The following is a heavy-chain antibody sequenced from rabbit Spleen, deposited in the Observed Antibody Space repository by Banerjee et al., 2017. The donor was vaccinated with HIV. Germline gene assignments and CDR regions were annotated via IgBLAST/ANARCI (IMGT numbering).Heavy chain of an antibody. CDR2: AYAGSSGST. Sequence: QEQLVESGGDLVKPGASLTLTCTASGFSLTNSDYMCWVRQAPGKGLEWVACAYAGSSGSTYSATWAKGRFTISKSSSTTVTLQMTGLTAADTATYFCARDTGTSFSTYGMDLWGQGTLVTVS. CDR1: GFSLTNSDY. CDR3: ARDTGTSFSTYGMDL. D-gene: IGHD7-1*01. V-gene: IGHV1S45*01. J-gene: IGHJ6*01.